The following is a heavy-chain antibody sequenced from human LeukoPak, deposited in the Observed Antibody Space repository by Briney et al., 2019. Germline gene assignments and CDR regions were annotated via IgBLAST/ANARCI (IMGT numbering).Heavy chain of an antibody. CDR1: GYTFTSYY. D-gene: IGHD2/OR15-2a*01. CDR2: INPSGGST. Sequence: ASVKVSCKASGYTFTSYYMHWVRQAPGQGLEWMGIINPSGGSTSYAQKFQGRVTMTRDTSTSTVYMELSSLGSEDTAVYYCARDRNSQNWFDPWGQGTLVTVSS. J-gene: IGHJ5*02. V-gene: IGHV1-46*01. CDR3: ARDRNSQNWFDP.